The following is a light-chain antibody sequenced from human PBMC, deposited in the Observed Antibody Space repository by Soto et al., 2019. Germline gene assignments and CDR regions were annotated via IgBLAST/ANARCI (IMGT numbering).Light chain of an antibody. V-gene: IGKV1-39*01. CDR2: AAS. J-gene: IGKJ4*01. Sequence: DVQLTQSPSPLSESVGDRVSISCRASRAITNHLHWYQQKPGKAPILLVYAASTLETGVPSRFSGSGSGTHFTLTIDNLQPEEVATYFCQQKYITTLTGGGGTKGEIK. CDR3: QQKYITTLT. CDR1: RAITNH.